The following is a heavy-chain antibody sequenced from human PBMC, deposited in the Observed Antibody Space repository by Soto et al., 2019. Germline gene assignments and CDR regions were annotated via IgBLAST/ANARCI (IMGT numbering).Heavy chain of an antibody. J-gene: IGHJ4*02. CDR2: TDYSGNT. CDR3: ARRRYNSGNVYFDY. CDR1: SDSISSYY. D-gene: IGHD1-1*01. Sequence: QVQLQESGPGLVRPSETLSLTCTVSSDSISSYYWIWIRQSPGKGLEWIGYTDYSGNTNYNPSLKSRVTISGDTSKNQFSLRLSSVTAADTAVYYCARRRYNSGNVYFDYWGQGTLVTVSS. V-gene: IGHV4-59*12.